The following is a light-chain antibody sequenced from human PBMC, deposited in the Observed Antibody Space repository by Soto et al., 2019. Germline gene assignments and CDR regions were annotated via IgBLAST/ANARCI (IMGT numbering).Light chain of an antibody. CDR2: LVS. J-gene: IGKJ1*01. Sequence: DIVLTQSPLSLTVTPGEVASISCTSSESLLHRNGNTLLDWYLQKPGQSPQLLIYLVSRRASGVHDRFSVCGSGTDFTLNISRVEAEDVGVYYGMQGLQTPRKFGQGTKVDIK. CDR3: MQGLQTPRK. CDR1: ESLLHRNGNTL. V-gene: IGKV2-28*01.